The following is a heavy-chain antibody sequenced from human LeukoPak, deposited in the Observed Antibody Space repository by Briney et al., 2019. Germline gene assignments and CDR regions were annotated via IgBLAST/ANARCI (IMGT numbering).Heavy chain of an antibody. V-gene: IGHV4-59*12. Sequence: SETLSLTCTVSGGFISSYYWSWIRQPPGKGLEWIGYIYYSGSTNYNPSLKSRVTISVDTSKNQFSLKLSSVTAADTAVYYCAGGDSGSYYLGWFDPWGQGTLVTVSS. CDR1: GGFISSYY. CDR3: AGGDSGSYYLGWFDP. J-gene: IGHJ5*02. D-gene: IGHD1-26*01. CDR2: IYYSGST.